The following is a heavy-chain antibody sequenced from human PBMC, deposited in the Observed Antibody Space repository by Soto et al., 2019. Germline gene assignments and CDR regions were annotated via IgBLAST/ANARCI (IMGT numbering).Heavy chain of an antibody. J-gene: IGHJ6*02. V-gene: IGHV1-69*13. CDR1: GGAFSSSA. D-gene: IGHD1-1*01. Sequence: SVKFSCKASGGAFSSSALSWVRQAPGQGLEWMGGIIPIFATTNYAQKFQGRVSITADESTSTAYMELSSLRSDDTAVYYCVRHRTRYSSYAAVVCGQGTTVTVS. CDR3: VRHRTRYSSYAAVV. CDR2: IIPIFATT.